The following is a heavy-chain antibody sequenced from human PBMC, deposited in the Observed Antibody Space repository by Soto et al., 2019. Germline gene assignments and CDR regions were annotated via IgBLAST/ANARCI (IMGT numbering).Heavy chain of an antibody. J-gene: IGHJ4*02. CDR2: IYYSGST. D-gene: IGHD6-19*01. CDR1: GGSISSYY. Sequence: SETLSLTCTVSGGSISSYYWSWIRQPPGKGLEWIGYIYYSGSTNYNPSLKSRVTISVDTSKNQFSLKLSSVTAADTAMYYCARAVWLVTYYFDYWGQRTPVTVSS. V-gene: IGHV4-59*01. CDR3: ARAVWLVTYYFDY.